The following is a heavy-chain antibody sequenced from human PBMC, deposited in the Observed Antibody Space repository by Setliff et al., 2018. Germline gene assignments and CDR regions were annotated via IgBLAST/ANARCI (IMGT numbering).Heavy chain of an antibody. D-gene: IGHD3-3*01. Sequence: PGGSLRLSCAASGFRFNGHGMNWVRQAPGKGLEWVSTINWDGRTTGYRDSVKGRFTISRDNAKNSLYLQMNSLRAEDMALYYCAKSWSGYSDAFDIWGQGTMVTVSS. CDR3: AKSWSGYSDAFDI. V-gene: IGHV3-20*04. CDR1: GFRFNGHG. J-gene: IGHJ3*02. CDR2: INWDGRTT.